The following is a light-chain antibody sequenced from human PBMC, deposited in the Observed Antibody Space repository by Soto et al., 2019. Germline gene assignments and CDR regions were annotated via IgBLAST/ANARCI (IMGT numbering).Light chain of an antibody. CDR1: QSVLYSSNNKNY. CDR3: QQYYSPPPA. CDR2: WAS. Sequence: DIVMTQSPDSLAVSLGERATINCKSSQSVLYSSNNKNYLAWYQQKPGQPPKLLIYWASTRESGVPDRFSGSGSGTAFTLTISSLQAADVAVYYCQQYYSPPPAFGQGTKVEIK. J-gene: IGKJ1*01. V-gene: IGKV4-1*01.